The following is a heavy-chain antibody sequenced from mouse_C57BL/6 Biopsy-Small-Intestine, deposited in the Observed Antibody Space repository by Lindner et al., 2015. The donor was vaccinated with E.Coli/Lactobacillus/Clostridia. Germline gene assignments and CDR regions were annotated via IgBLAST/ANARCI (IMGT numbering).Heavy chain of an antibody. V-gene: IGHV1-15*01. CDR2: IDPETGGT. D-gene: IGHD2-1*01. J-gene: IGHJ3*01. Sequence: VQLQESGAELVRPGASVTLSCKASGYTFTDYEMHWVKQTPVHGLEWIGAIDPETGGTAYNQKFKGKAILTADKSSSTAYMELRSLTSEDSAVYYCTNYYGNYGWFAYWGQGTLVTVSA. CDR1: GYTFTDYE. CDR3: TNYYGNYGWFAY.